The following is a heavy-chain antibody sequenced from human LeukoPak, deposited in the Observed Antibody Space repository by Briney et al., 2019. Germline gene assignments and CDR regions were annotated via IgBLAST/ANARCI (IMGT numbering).Heavy chain of an antibody. CDR2: MSHSGYP. J-gene: IGHJ4*02. CDR1: GGSFSGYY. V-gene: IGHV4-34*01. Sequence: SSETLSLTCAVYGGSFSGYYWSWIRQPPGKGLEWIGEMSHSGYPNYNPSLKSRVAISVDTSKNQFSLNLTSVTAADTAVYYCARPRLLYGSGPILVWGQGNLVTVSS. CDR3: ARPRLLYGSGPILV. D-gene: IGHD3-10*01.